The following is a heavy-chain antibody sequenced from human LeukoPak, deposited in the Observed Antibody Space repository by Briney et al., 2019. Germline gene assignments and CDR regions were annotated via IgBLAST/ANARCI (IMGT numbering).Heavy chain of an antibody. J-gene: IGHJ6*02. V-gene: IGHV4-34*01. CDR2: INHSGST. D-gene: IGHD1-26*01. CDR1: GGSFSGYY. CDR3: ARGTGGVGATTDAYYYYGMDV. Sequence: PSETLSLTCAVYGGSFSGYYWSWIRQPPGKGLEWIGEINHSGSTNHNPSLKSRVTISVDTSKNQFSLKLSSVTAADTAVYYCARGTGGVGATTDAYYYYGMDVWGQGTTVTVSS.